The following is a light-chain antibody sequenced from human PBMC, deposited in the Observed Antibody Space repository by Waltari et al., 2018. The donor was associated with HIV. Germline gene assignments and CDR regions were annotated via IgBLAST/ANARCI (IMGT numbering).Light chain of an antibody. Sequence: QSVLTPPPSVSAAPGQKVTISRSGSSSNLGNNYVSWYQQLPGTAPKLLIYDNNKRPSGIPDRFSGSKSGTSATLGITRLQTGDEADYYCGTWDSSLSAGVFGGGTKLTVL. CDR1: SSNLGNNY. V-gene: IGLV1-51*01. CDR2: DNN. J-gene: IGLJ3*02. CDR3: GTWDSSLSAGV.